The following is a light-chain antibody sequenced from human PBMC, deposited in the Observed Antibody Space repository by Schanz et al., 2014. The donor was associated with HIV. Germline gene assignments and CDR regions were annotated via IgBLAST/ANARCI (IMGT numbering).Light chain of an antibody. V-gene: IGKV1-9*01. Sequence: DIQLSQSPSFLSASVGDRVTVTCRASQDISTYLAWYQQKPGKAPNLLIYAASTLHTGVPLRFSGSGSGTDFTLTINGLQPDDFATYYCQQLNSYPLTFGGGTKVQIK. J-gene: IGKJ4*01. CDR3: QQLNSYPLT. CDR2: AAS. CDR1: QDISTY.